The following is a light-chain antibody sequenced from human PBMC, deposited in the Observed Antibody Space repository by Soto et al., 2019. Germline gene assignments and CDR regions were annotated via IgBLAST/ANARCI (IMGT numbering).Light chain of an antibody. CDR1: SSNIGSNT. Sequence: QSVLTQPPSASGTPGQRVTISCSGSSSNIGSNTVNWYQHLPGTAPKVLIYSNNQRPSGVPDRLSGSKSGTSASMAISGLQSEDEADYYCAAWDDSLNGPVLGGGTKVTVL. J-gene: IGLJ2*01. V-gene: IGLV1-44*01. CDR2: SNN. CDR3: AAWDDSLNGPV.